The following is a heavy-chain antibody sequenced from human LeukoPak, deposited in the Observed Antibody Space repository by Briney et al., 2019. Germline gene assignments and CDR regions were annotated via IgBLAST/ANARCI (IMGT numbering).Heavy chain of an antibody. Sequence: GGSLGLSCAASGFTFSNYAVNWVRQAPGKGLEWVSAINPTGANTYYADSVKGRFTISRDNSKDTMYLQMSSLRVDDTAVYYCAKHQDSYGDSLFDSWGQGTLVTVSS. V-gene: IGHV3-23*01. J-gene: IGHJ4*02. CDR1: GFTFSNYA. D-gene: IGHD4-17*01. CDR2: INPTGANT. CDR3: AKHQDSYGDSLFDS.